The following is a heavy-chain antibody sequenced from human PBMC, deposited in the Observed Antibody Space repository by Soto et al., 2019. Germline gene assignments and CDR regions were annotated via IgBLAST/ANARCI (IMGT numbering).Heavy chain of an antibody. CDR2: IYPGDSDT. V-gene: IGHV5-51*01. CDR1: GYSFTSYW. Sequence: PGESLKISCKGSGYSFTSYWIGWVRQMPGKGLEWMGIIYPGDSDTRYSPSFQGQVTISADKSISTAYLQWSSLKASDTAMYYCARRGREIKVYYDIFSYYYYYMDVWGKGTTVTVSS. J-gene: IGHJ6*03. CDR3: ARRGREIKVYYDIFSYYYYYMDV. D-gene: IGHD3-9*01.